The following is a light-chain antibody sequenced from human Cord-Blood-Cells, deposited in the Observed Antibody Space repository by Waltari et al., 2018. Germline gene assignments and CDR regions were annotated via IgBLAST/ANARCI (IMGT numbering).Light chain of an antibody. V-gene: IGLV2-14*01. Sequence: QSALTQPASVSGSPGPSITISCTGTSRDVGGYNYVSWYQQHPGKAPKLLIYDVSTRPSGVSTRFSCTREGNTASLTISGLQAEDEADYYCSSYTSSSWVFGGGTKLTVL. CDR1: SRDVGGYNY. J-gene: IGLJ3*02. CDR2: DVS. CDR3: SSYTSSSWV.